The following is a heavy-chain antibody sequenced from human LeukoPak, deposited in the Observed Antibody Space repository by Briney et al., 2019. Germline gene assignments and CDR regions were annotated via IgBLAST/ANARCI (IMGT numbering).Heavy chain of an antibody. CDR3: ARMTATQAALY. D-gene: IGHD2-21*02. CDR1: GYSFTGYY. CDR2: INPNSGGT. J-gene: IGHJ4*02. V-gene: IGHV1-2*02. Sequence: ASVKVSCKASGYSFTGYYMHWVRQAPGQGLEWMGWINPNSGGTNYAQKFQGRVTMTRDTSISTAYMELSRLRSDDTAVYYRARMTATQAALYWGQGTLVTVSS.